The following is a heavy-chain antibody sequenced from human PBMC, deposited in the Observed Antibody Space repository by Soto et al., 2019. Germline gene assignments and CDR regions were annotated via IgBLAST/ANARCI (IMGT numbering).Heavy chain of an antibody. CDR3: AREGRTTGKYYYYYYGMDV. V-gene: IGHV3-20*04. D-gene: IGHD4-17*01. CDR1: GFTFDDYG. Sequence: PGGSLRLSCAASGFTFDDYGMSWVRQAPGKGLEWVSGINWNGGSTGYADSVKGRFTISRDNAKNSLYLQMNSLRAEDTALYYCAREGRTTGKYYYYYYGMDVWGQGTTVTVSS. CDR2: INWNGGST. J-gene: IGHJ6*02.